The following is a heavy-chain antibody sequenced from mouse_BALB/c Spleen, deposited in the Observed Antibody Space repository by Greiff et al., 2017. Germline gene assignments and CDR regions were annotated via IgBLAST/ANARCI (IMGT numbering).Heavy chain of an antibody. J-gene: IGHJ4*01. CDR3: ARDGYYVEGYAMDY. Sequence: VQLQQSGPELVKPGASVKISCKASGYSFTGYFMNWVMQSHGKSLEWIGRINPYNGDTFYNQKFKGKATLTVDKSSSTAHMELRSLASEDSAVYYCARDGYYVEGYAMDYWGQGTSVTVSS. D-gene: IGHD2-3*01. CDR1: GYSFTGYF. CDR2: INPYNGDT. V-gene: IGHV1-20*02.